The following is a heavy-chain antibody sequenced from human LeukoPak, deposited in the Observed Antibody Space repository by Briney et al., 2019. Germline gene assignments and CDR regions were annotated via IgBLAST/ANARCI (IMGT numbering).Heavy chain of an antibody. CDR1: GFTVSSNY. CDR2: IYDGGST. V-gene: IGHV3-66*01. D-gene: IGHD5-18*01. J-gene: IGHJ4*02. CDR3: ARGYSYGYIRY. Sequence: PGGSLRLSCAASGFTVSSNYMNWVRQAPGKGLEWVSVIYDGGSTDYADSVKGRFTISRDNSKNMLYLQMNSLRAEDTAEYYCARGYSYGYIRYWGQGTLVTVSS.